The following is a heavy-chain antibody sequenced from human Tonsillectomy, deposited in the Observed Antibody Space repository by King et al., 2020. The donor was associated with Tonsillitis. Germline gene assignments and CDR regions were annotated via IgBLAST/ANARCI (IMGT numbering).Heavy chain of an antibody. Sequence: QLVQSGAEVKKPGSSVKVSCKASGGTFSYYTINWVRQAPGQGLEWMGRIIPILGIADYAQKFQGRVTITADKSTSTAYMELSSLRSEDTAVYYCARVGAPSGFDGDYWGQGTLVTVSS. D-gene: IGHD3-3*01. CDR1: GGTFSYYT. CDR3: ARVGAPSGFDGDY. CDR2: IIPILGIA. V-gene: IGHV1-69*04. J-gene: IGHJ4*02.